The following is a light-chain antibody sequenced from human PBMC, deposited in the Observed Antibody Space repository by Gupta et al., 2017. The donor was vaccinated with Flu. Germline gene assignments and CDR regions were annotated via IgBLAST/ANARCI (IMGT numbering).Light chain of an antibody. CDR1: QSISNW. V-gene: IGKV1-5*03. CDR3: QQYNTYSRT. CDR2: KAS. Sequence: DIQMTQSPSTLSASVGDRVTITCRASQSISNWLAWYQQKPGKAPNLLIYKASSLESGVPSRFSGSGSGTEFTLTISSLQPDYLATYYCQQYNTYSRTFGQGTKVEIK. J-gene: IGKJ1*01.